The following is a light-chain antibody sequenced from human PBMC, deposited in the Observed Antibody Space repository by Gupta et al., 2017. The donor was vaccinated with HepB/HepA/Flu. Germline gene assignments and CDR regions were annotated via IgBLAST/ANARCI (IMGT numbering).Light chain of an antibody. J-gene: IGLJ1*01. CDR3: QSFDDSLRGTV. V-gene: IGLV1-40*03. Sequence: QSFLTQPPSVSGAPGQRVTISCTGSSSNIGAGRHVPWYQQFPGTAPKVVIYRYSNRPSGVPDRFSGSRSGASASLTITGLQAEDEADYYCQSFDDSLRGTVFGSGTKVTVL. CDR1: SSNIGAGRH. CDR2: RYS.